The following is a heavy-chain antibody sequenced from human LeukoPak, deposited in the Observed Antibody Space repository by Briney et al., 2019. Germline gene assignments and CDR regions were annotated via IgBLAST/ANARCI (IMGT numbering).Heavy chain of an antibody. CDR2: IYYSGST. Sequence: PSETLSLTCTVSGGSISSYYWSWIRQPPGKGLEWIGYIYYSGSTNYNPSLKSRVTISVDTSKNQFSLKLSSVTAADTAVCYCARHVPPEPLFGYWGQGTLVTVSS. CDR1: GGSISSYY. V-gene: IGHV4-59*08. CDR3: ARHVPPEPLFGY. J-gene: IGHJ4*02. D-gene: IGHD3-10*02.